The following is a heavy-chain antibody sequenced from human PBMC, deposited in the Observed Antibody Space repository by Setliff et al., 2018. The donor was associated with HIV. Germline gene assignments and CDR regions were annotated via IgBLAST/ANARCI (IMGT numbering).Heavy chain of an antibody. CDR1: GFTFSSYA. J-gene: IGHJ3*01. V-gene: IGHV3-21*01. Sequence: PGGSLRLSCAASGFTFSSYAMSWVRQAPGKGLEWVSSISTSGIYKYYMASVKGRFTISRENATIFLQMNSLRVDDTAVYYCAKEGGNFAVWGQGTKVTVSS. CDR2: ISTSGIYK. CDR3: AKEGGNFAV. D-gene: IGHD3-16*01.